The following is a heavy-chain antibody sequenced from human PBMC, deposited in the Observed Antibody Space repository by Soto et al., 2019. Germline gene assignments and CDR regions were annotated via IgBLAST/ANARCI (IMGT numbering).Heavy chain of an antibody. V-gene: IGHV4-61*01. D-gene: IGHD6-6*01. CDR2: IYYTGST. CDR1: GVSVSGGSYY. Sequence: SETLSLTCTVSGVSVSGGSYYWSWIRQPPGKALEWIGYIYYTGSTNYNPSLKSRVTISVDTSKNQFSLNLRSVTAADTAMYSWARGIAPRPFDSGGRGPLLPLPS. J-gene: IGHJ4*02. CDR3: ARGIAPRPFDS.